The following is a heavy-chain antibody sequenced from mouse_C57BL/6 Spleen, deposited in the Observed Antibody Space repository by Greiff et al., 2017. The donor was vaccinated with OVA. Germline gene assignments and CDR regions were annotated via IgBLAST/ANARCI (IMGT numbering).Heavy chain of an antibody. J-gene: IGHJ2*01. CDR2: IDPETGGT. CDR1: GYTFTDYE. Sequence: VKLVESGAELVRPGASVTLSCKASGYTFTDYEMHWVKQTPVHGLEWIGAIDPETGGTAYNQKFKGKAILTADKSSSTAYMELRSLTSEDSAVYYCTRYGSSFDYWGQGTTLTVSS. V-gene: IGHV1-15*01. D-gene: IGHD1-1*01. CDR3: TRYGSSFDY.